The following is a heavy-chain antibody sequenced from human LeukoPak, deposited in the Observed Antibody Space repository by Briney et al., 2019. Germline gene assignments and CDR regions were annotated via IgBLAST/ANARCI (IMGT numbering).Heavy chain of an antibody. V-gene: IGHV1-8*01. D-gene: IGHD3-10*01. CDR1: GNTFTSYD. Sequence: GASVKVSCKASGNTFTSYDINWVRQAAGQGPEWMGWMNPNSGNTGNAQKFQGRVTMTRNTSISTAYMELSSLRSDDTAVYYCARGRRDSRQFDCLGQGTLVTVSS. CDR3: ARGRRDSRQFDC. CDR2: MNPNSGNT. J-gene: IGHJ4*02.